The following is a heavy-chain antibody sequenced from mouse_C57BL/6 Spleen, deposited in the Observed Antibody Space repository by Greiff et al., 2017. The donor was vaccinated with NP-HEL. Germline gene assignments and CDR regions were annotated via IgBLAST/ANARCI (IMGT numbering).Heavy chain of an antibody. CDR1: GFTFSSYA. D-gene: IGHD2-3*01. CDR2: ISRGGDYP. CDR3: TRDEGDGYYFYAMDY. V-gene: IGHV5-9-1*02. J-gene: IGHJ4*01. Sequence: EVLLVESGEGLVKPGGSLKLSCAASGFTFSSYAMSWVRQTPETRLEWVASISRGGDYPYYAYTVKGRFTISRDNARNTLYLQMSSLKSEDTAMYYCTRDEGDGYYFYAMDYWGQGTSVTVSS.